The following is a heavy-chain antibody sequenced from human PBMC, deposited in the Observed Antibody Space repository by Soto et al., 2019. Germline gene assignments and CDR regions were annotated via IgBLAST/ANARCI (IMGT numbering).Heavy chain of an antibody. J-gene: IGHJ4*02. CDR1: GYTFTSYG. V-gene: IGHV1-18*01. CDR3: DRGSYYYDSSGYYHY. CDR2: ISAYNGNT. Sequence: ASVKVSCKASGYTFTSYGISWVRQAPGQGLEWMGWISAYNGNTNYAQKLQGRVTMTTDTSTSTAYMELRSLRSDDTAVYYCDRGSYYYDSSGYYHYWGQGTLVTVSS. D-gene: IGHD3-22*01.